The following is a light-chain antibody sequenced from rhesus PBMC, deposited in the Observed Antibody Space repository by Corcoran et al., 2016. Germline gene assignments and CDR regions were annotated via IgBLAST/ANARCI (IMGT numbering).Light chain of an antibody. CDR3: LQDYTPPYS. V-gene: IGKV1-94*01. Sequence: DIQMTQSPSSLSVSVGDRVTVTCRASQGINKELTWYQQTPGKAPTLPIYSTSTLQTGVSSRFSDSGSVTDFTLTISSLQPEDVATYYCLQDYTPPYSFGQGTKVEIK. J-gene: IGKJ2*01. CDR2: STS. CDR1: QGINKE.